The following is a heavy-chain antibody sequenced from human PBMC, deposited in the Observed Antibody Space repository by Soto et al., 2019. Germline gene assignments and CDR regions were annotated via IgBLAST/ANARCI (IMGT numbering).Heavy chain of an antibody. Sequence: GGSLRLSCAASGFTFGDACMSWVRQAPDKGLEWVALISYDGSNQYYADSVKGRFTISRDNSKNTLFLQMNSLRADDTAVYYCAKDQASGQGSFDSWGQGTLVSDSS. CDR1: GFTFGDAC. CDR3: AKDQASGQGSFDS. V-gene: IGHV3-30*18. J-gene: IGHJ4*02. CDR2: ISYDGSNQ.